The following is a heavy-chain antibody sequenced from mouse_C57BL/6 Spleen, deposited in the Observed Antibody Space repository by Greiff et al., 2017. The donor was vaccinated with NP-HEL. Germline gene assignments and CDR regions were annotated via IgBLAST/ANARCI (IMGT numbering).Heavy chain of an antibody. J-gene: IGHJ4*01. Sequence: QVQLKESGAELVKPGASVKISCKASGYAFSSYWMNWVKQRPGKGLEWIGQIYPGDGDTNYNGKFKGKATLTADKSSSTAYMQLSSLTSEDSAVYYCAKWPITTDIDYWGQGTSVTVST. CDR1: GYAFSSYW. D-gene: IGHD1-1*01. CDR3: AKWPITTDIDY. CDR2: IYPGDGDT. V-gene: IGHV1-80*01.